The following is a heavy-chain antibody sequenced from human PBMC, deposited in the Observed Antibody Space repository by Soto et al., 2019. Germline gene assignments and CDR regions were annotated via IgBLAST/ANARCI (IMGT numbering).Heavy chain of an antibody. CDR3: ARYRRGSGWYYIDC. CDR1: GDSISPYY. Sequence: SETLSLTCTVSGDSISPYYWSWIRQPPGRGLEWIGFIYYNGDSKYNPSLKSRVIMSEDTSRNQFFLTLTSVTAADTALYYCARYRRGSGWYYIDCWGPGILVTVSS. CDR2: IYYNGDS. V-gene: IGHV4-59*01. J-gene: IGHJ4*02. D-gene: IGHD6-19*01.